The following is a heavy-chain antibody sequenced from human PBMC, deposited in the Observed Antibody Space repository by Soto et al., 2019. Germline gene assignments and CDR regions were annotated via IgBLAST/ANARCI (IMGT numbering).Heavy chain of an antibody. V-gene: IGHV1-2*04. CDR3: ARMFCHTGCLCDAFYF. Sequence: ASVKVSCKAIGYSFTGFYLHWMRQAPGQGLEWMGWINPNSGGTKYAQKFQGWITMTRDTSINTAYMDLSRLTSDDTAVYYCARMFCHTGCLCDAFYFWGQGTMVTVSS. J-gene: IGHJ3*01. D-gene: IGHD2-2*01. CDR2: INPNSGGT. CDR1: GYSFTGFY.